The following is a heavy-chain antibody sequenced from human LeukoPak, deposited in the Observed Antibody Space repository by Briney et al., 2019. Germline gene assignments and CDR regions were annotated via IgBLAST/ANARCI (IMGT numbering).Heavy chain of an antibody. D-gene: IGHD5-18*01. Sequence: ASVTVSCKVSGYTLTELSMHWVRQAPGKGLEWMGGFDPEDGETIYAQKFQGRVTMTEDTSTDTAYMELSSLRSEDTAVYYCATSPYTAMVSTPYYFDYWGQGTLVTVSS. J-gene: IGHJ4*02. V-gene: IGHV1-24*01. CDR3: ATSPYTAMVSTPYYFDY. CDR2: FDPEDGET. CDR1: GYTLTELS.